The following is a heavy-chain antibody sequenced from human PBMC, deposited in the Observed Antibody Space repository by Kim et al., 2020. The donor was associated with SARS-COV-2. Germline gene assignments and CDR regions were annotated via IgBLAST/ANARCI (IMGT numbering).Heavy chain of an antibody. J-gene: IGHJ5*02. Sequence: SETLSLTCSVSGASISSINYYWAWIRQPPGKGLEWIGTIYFSGSTYYDSSLESRVTISVDTSMNEFSLKLRSVTAADTAVYYCARLDIGYNSASWVKWFGAWGPGLHVTVSS. CDR1: GASISSINYY. CDR3: ARLDIGYNSASWVKWFGA. CDR2: IYFSGST. V-gene: IGHV4-39*01. D-gene: IGHD2-15*01.